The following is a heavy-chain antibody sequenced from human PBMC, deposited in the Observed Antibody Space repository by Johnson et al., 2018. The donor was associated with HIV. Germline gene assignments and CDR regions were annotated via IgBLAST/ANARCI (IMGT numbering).Heavy chain of an antibody. V-gene: IGHV3-20*04. Sequence: EVQLLESGGGVVRPGESLRLSCAASGFTFNDYGMSWVRQVPGKGLEWVSGINWNGANPGYADSVKGRFTISRDNGKKSLYLQMNSLRAEDTALYYCARDVIVGGGGGDCYSTHWGQGTMVTVSS. CDR3: ARDVIVGGGGGDCYSTH. CDR2: INWNGANP. D-gene: IGHD2-21*02. CDR1: GFTFNDYG. J-gene: IGHJ3*01.